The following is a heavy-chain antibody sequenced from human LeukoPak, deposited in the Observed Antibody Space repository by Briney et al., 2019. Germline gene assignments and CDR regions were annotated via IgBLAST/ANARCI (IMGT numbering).Heavy chain of an antibody. CDR3: AAQPSRYCTSTSCFAAYYFDY. CDR2: LSWNSASI. J-gene: IGHJ4*02. Sequence: GGSLRLSCAASGFTFDDYAMHWVRQAPGKGLEWVSGLSWNSASIGYADSVKGRFTISRDNAKNSLYLQMNSLSAEDKALYYCAAQPSRYCTSTSCFAAYYFDYWGQGTLVTVSS. V-gene: IGHV3-9*01. D-gene: IGHD2-2*01. CDR1: GFTFDDYA.